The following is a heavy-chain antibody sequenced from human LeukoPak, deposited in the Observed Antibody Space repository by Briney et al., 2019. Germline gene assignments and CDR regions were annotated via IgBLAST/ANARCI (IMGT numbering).Heavy chain of an antibody. CDR1: GFTFSSYG. CDR2: ISYDGSNK. V-gene: IGHV3-30*18. D-gene: IGHD3-22*01. Sequence: GRSLRLSCAASGFTFSSYGMHWVRQAPGKGLEWVAVISYDGSNKYYADSVKGRFTISRDNSKNTLYLQMNSLRAEDTAVYYCAKDLDSSGYWYYFDYWGQGTLVTVPS. CDR3: AKDLDSSGYWYYFDY. J-gene: IGHJ4*02.